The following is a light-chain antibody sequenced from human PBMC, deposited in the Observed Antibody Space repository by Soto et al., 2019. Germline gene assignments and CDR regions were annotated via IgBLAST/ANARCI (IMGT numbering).Light chain of an antibody. CDR1: QTISSW. Sequence: DTQMTQSPSTLSGSVGHRVTITCRASQTISSWLALYQQKPGKAPKLLIYKASTLKSGVPSRFSGSGSGTEFTHTISSLQPDDFATYYCQHYNSYSEAFGQGTKVDIK. CDR3: QHYNSYSEA. J-gene: IGKJ1*01. V-gene: IGKV1-5*03. CDR2: KAS.